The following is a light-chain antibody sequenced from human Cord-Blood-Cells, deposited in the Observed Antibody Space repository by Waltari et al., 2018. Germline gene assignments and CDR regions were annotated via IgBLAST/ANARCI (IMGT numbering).Light chain of an antibody. CDR2: AAS. J-gene: IGKJ2*03. Sequence: DMQMTQSPSSLSASVGGRVTITCRASQSISSYLNWYQQKPGKAPKLLIYAASSLQSGVPSRFSGSGSGTDFTLTISSLQPEDFATYYCQQSHSTPYSFGEGTKLEIK. CDR3: QQSHSTPYS. V-gene: IGKV1-39*01. CDR1: QSISSY.